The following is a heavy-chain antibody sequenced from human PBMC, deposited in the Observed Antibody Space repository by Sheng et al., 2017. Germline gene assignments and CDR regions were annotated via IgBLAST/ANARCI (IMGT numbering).Heavy chain of an antibody. Sequence: QVQLQQWGAGLLKPLETLSLTCAVYGGSFSGYYWSWVRQSPGKGLEWIGEINHSGSTNYNPSLKSRVTISVDTSKNQFSLKLSSVTAADTAVYYCARQGQWLVRYYLDYWGQGTLVTVSS. CDR1: GGSFSGYY. CDR3: ARQGQWLVRYYLDY. V-gene: IGHV4-34*01. J-gene: IGHJ4*02. CDR2: INHSGST. D-gene: IGHD6-19*01.